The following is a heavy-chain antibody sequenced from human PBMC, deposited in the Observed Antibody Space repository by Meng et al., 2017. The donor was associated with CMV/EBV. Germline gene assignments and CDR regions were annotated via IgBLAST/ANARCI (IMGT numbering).Heavy chain of an antibody. J-gene: IGHJ4*02. CDR1: GYTFTSYY. CDR2: INPSGGST. V-gene: IGHV1-46*01. Sequence: ASVKVSCKASGYTFTSYYMHWVRQAPGQGLEWMGIINPSGGSTSYAQKFQGRVTMNRDTSTSTVYMELSSLRSEDTAVYYCARDRVPCSSTSCYLDYWGQGTLVTVSS. D-gene: IGHD2-2*01. CDR3: ARDRVPCSSTSCYLDY.